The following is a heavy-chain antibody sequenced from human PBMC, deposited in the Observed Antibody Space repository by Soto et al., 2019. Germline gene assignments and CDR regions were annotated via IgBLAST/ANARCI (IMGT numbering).Heavy chain of an antibody. J-gene: IGHJ6*02. Sequence: QVQLQESGPGLVKPSETLSLTCTVSGDSISSYYWSWIRQPPGKGLEWIGYIYYSGSTNYNPSLTSRVPISVDTSKNQFSLNLSSVTAADTAVYYCASSNIAAAGFYYYGMDVWGRGTTVTVSS. CDR3: ASSNIAAAGFYYYGMDV. CDR1: GDSISSYY. D-gene: IGHD6-13*01. CDR2: IYYSGST. V-gene: IGHV4-59*01.